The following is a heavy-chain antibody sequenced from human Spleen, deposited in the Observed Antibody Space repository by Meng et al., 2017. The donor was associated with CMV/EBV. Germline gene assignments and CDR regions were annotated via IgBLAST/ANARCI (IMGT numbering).Heavy chain of an antibody. D-gene: IGHD2-2*01. CDR2: ISWNSGSI. J-gene: IGHJ5*02. V-gene: IGHV3-9*01. Sequence: GGSLRLSCAASGFTFDDYAMHWVRQAPGKGLEWVSGISWNSGSIGYADSVKGRFTISRDNAKNSLYLQMNSLRAEDTAVYYCARTSALVVPAALNWFDPWGQGTLVTVSS. CDR1: GFTFDDYA. CDR3: ARTSALVVPAALNWFDP.